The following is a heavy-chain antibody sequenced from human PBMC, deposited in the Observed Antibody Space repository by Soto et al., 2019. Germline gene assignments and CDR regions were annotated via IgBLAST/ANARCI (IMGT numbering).Heavy chain of an antibody. J-gene: IGHJ6*02. Sequence: QVQLQESGPRLVKPSQTLSLTCTVSGGSISSDDYYWSWIRQPPGKGPEWVGYISYSGTTDYNPSLKSRIAISLDTSKRQFSRQWSSVTAADTAVYFCARWSGVGVAGMDVWGQGTTVTVSS. CDR2: ISYSGTT. CDR1: GGSISSDDYY. V-gene: IGHV4-30-4*01. CDR3: ARWSGVGVAGMDV. D-gene: IGHD3-10*01.